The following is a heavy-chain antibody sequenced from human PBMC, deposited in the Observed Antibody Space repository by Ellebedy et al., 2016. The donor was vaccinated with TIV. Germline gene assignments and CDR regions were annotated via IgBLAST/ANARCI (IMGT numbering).Heavy chain of an antibody. J-gene: IGHJ4*02. D-gene: IGHD3-9*01. V-gene: IGHV3-30*18. CDR3: SKDMYYDILTGFCADY. Sequence: GESLKISXAASGFTFSDYDMHWVRQAPGKGLEWVAVLSFDGTNKYYADSVKGRFTISRDHSKNTLYLQMNSLRPDDTATYYCSKDMYYDILTGFCADYWGQGTPVTVSS. CDR2: LSFDGTNK. CDR1: GFTFSDYD.